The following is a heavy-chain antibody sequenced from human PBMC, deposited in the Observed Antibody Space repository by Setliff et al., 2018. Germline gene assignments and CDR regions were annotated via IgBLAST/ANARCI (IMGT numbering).Heavy chain of an antibody. J-gene: IGHJ4*02. V-gene: IGHV3-48*01. CDR2: ISSSSSTI. CDR1: GFTFSSYS. Sequence: GGSLRLSCAASGFTFSSYSMNWVRQAPGKGLEWVSYISSSSSTIYYANSVKGRFTISRDNFEKTVSLQMNSLRAEDTAVYFCAKDVVSYSDYIYDDWGPGTLVTVS. D-gene: IGHD4-17*01. CDR3: AKDVVSYSDYIYDD.